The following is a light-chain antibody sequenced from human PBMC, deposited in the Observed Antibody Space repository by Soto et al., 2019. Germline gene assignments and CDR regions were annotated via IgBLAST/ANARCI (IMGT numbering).Light chain of an antibody. CDR3: QQYDNWPPYT. Sequence: EVVMTQSPATLSVSPGERVTISCRASQRVKSSLVWYQQKPGQAPRLLIYGASTRATGVPARFSGSESGTEFTFTISSLQSEDLAVYYCQQYDNWPPYTFGQGTKLELK. CDR1: QRVKSS. V-gene: IGKV3-15*01. J-gene: IGKJ2*01. CDR2: GAS.